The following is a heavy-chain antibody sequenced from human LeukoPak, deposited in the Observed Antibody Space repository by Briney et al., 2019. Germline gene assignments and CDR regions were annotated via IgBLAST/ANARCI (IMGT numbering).Heavy chain of an antibody. CDR2: IIPIFGTA. CDR3: AGGGIVVSKPLGYFDY. V-gene: IGHV1-69*13. J-gene: IGHJ4*02. D-gene: IGHD2-15*01. CDR1: GGTFSSYA. Sequence: GASVKVSCKASGGTFSSYAISWVRQAPGQGLEWMGGIIPIFGTANYAQKFQGRATITADESTSTAYMELSSLRSEDTAVYYCAGGGIVVSKPLGYFDYWGQGTLVTVSS.